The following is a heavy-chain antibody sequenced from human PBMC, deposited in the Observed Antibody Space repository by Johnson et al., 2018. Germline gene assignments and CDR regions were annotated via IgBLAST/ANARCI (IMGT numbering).Heavy chain of an antibody. D-gene: IGHD1-26*01. V-gene: IGHV3-9*01. CDR1: GFTFHDYD. Sequence: VQLVQSGGGLVQRGGSLRLSCVASGFTFHDYDMHWVRQAPGKGLEWVSGISWNRGTIAYADSVKGRFTISRDNAKNSLHLQMDSLRVEDTAVYYCTRTHSGSYWGGAVDIWGQGTMVTVSS. J-gene: IGHJ3*02. CDR2: ISWNRGTI. CDR3: TRTHSGSYWGGAVDI.